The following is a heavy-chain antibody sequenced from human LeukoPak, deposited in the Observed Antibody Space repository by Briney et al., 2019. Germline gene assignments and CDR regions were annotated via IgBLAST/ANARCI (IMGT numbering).Heavy chain of an antibody. CDR1: GYTFTSYW. J-gene: IGHJ4*02. Sequence: GESLKISCKGSGYTFTSYWIAWVRQMPGKGLEWMGIIYPGDSDTRYSPSFQGQVTISADKSIGTAYLEWSSLKASDTAMYYCARPREVAGYDYWGQGTLVTVSS. CDR3: ARPREVAGYDY. V-gene: IGHV5-51*01. CDR2: IYPGDSDT. D-gene: IGHD6-19*01.